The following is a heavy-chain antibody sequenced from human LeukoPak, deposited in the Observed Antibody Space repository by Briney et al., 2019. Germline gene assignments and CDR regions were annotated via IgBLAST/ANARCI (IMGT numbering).Heavy chain of an antibody. CDR2: INSDGSST. CDR1: GFTFSSYW. D-gene: IGHD3-3*01. V-gene: IGHV3-74*01. Sequence: PGGSLRLSCAASGFTFSSYWMHWVRQAPGKGLVWVSRINSDGSSTSYADSVKGRFTISRDNAKNTLYLQMNSLRAEDTAVYYCARDQGDLSIPIFGGGAFDIWGQGTMVTVSS. J-gene: IGHJ3*02. CDR3: ARDQGDLSIPIFGGGAFDI.